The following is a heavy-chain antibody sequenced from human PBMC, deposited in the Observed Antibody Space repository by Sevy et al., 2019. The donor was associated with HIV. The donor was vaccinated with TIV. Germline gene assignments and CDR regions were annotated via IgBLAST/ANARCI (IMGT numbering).Heavy chain of an antibody. CDR2: IYSGGTT. J-gene: IGHJ6*02. D-gene: IGHD6-25*01. CDR1: GFTVSSND. V-gene: IGHV3-53*01. CDR3: ARHRGAAAGLFVRMDV. Sequence: GGYLRLSCAISGFTVSSNDMNWVRQAPGKGLEWVSIIYSGGTTYYADSVKGRFSISRDNSKNTLYLHMNSLRDEDTALYYSARHRGAAAGLFVRMDVWGQGTTVTVSS.